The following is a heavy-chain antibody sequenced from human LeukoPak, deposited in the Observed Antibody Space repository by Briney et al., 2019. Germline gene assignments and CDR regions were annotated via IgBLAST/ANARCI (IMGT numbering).Heavy chain of an antibody. CDR3: ATALPHGGTPYYYYYGMDV. V-gene: IGHV1-24*01. CDR2: FDPEDGET. CDR1: GYTLTELS. J-gene: IGHJ6*02. Sequence: GASVKVSCKVSGYTLTELSMHWVRQAPGKGLEWMGGFDPEDGETIYAQKFQGRVTMTEDTSTDTAYMELSSLRSEDTAVYYCATALPHGGTPYYYYYGMDVWGQGTTVTVSS. D-gene: IGHD4-23*01.